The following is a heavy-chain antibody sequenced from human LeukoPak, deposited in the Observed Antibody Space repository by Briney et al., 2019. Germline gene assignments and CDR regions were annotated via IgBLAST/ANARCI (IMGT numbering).Heavy chain of an antibody. CDR1: GFTFKNHA. CDR2: ISGPGDST. Sequence: GGSLRLSCSTSGFTFKNHAMGWVRQAPGKGLEWVSGISGPGDSTYYADSVKGRFIISRDNSKNTPYLQMDGLRGEDTAVYFCAKGAKLWKTYYFDYWGQGTLVTVSS. J-gene: IGHJ4*02. D-gene: IGHD5-18*01. CDR3: AKGAKLWKTYYFDY. V-gene: IGHV3-23*01.